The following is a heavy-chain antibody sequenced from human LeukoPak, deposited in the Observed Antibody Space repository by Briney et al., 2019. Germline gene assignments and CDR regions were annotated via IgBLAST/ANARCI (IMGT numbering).Heavy chain of an antibody. V-gene: IGHV3-23*01. Sequence: GGPLRLSCAASGFTFSSYAMSWVRQAPGKGLEWVSAISGSGGSTYYAGSVKGRFTISRDNSKNTLYLQMNSLRAEDTAVYYCAKDSDCSSTSCYVEMDVWGQGTTVTVSS. CDR1: GFTFSSYA. CDR3: AKDSDCSSTSCYVEMDV. D-gene: IGHD2-2*01. J-gene: IGHJ6*02. CDR2: ISGSGGST.